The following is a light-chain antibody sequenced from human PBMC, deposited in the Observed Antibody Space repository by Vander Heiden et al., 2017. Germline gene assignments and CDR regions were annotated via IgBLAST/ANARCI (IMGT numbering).Light chain of an antibody. CDR1: QSVSSSY. Sequence: EIVLTQSPGTLSLSPGESATLSCRASQSVSSSYLAWYQQKPGQAPRLLIYGASSRATGIPDRFSGSGSGTDFTLTISRLEPEDFAVYYCQQDGSSRFTFGHGTKVDIK. CDR2: GAS. CDR3: QQDGSSRFT. J-gene: IGKJ3*01. V-gene: IGKV3-20*01.